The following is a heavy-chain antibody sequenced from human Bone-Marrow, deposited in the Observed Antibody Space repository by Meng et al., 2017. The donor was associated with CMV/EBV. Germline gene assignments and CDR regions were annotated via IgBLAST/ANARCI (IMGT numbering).Heavy chain of an antibody. CDR3: AKDKPPVRQPTDYYYYGMDV. CDR1: GGSINSSNYY. D-gene: IGHD6-6*01. CDR2: IYYSGST. Sequence: SETLSLTCTVSGGSINSSNYYWGWIRQPPGKGLEWIGTIYYSGSTSYNPSLKSRVTISVDTSKNQFSLKLNSVTAADTAVYYCAKDKPPVRQPTDYYYYGMDVWGQGTTVTVSS. J-gene: IGHJ6*02. V-gene: IGHV4-39*02.